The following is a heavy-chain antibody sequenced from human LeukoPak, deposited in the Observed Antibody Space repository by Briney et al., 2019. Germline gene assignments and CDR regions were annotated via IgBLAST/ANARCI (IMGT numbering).Heavy chain of an antibody. CDR2: ISYDGSNK. V-gene: IGHV3-30-3*01. D-gene: IGHD2-21*02. J-gene: IGHJ4*02. Sequence: TGGSLRLSCAASGFTFSSYAMYWVRQAPGKGLEWVAVISYDGSNKYYADSVKGRFTISRDNSKNTLFLQMNSLRAEDTAVYYCARDQIAYCGGDCYSPFDYWGQGTLVTVSS. CDR1: GFTFSSYA. CDR3: ARDQIAYCGGDCYSPFDY.